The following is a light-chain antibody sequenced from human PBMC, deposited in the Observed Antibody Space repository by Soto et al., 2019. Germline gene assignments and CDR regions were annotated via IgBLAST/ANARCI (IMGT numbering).Light chain of an antibody. CDR1: SSDVGGYNY. CDR3: SSYTSSSTVV. V-gene: IGLV2-14*01. J-gene: IGLJ2*01. Sequence: QSALTQPASVSGSPGQSITISCTGTSSDVGGYNYVSWYQQHPGKAPKLMIYEVSNRPSGVSNRFSGSKSGNMASLTISGLQAEDEADYYCSSYTSSSTVVFGGGTTLTVL. CDR2: EVS.